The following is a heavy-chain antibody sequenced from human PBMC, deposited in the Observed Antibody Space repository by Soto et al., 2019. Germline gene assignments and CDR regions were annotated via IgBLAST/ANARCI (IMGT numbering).Heavy chain of an antibody. D-gene: IGHD2-2*01. CDR3: SIGSWSAETFDV. CDR1: GGTFNTYT. V-gene: IGHV1-69*02. CDR2: IIPMLTVT. Sequence: QVHLIQSGAEVKKPGSSVKVSCKAAGGTFNTYTLIWVRQAPGHGLEWMGRIIPMLTVTNSAQKFQGRLTLTADKSTGTAFMELTSLRSDDRAVYYCSIGSWSAETFDVWGQGIMVTVSS. J-gene: IGHJ3*01.